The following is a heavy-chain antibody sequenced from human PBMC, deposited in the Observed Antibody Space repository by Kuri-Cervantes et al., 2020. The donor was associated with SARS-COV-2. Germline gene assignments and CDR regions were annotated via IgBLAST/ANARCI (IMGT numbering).Heavy chain of an antibody. CDR2: IYYSGST. CDR3: ARGTGSYCDFWSGSNFDY. J-gene: IGHJ4*02. CDR1: GGSFSGYY. D-gene: IGHD3-3*01. V-gene: IGHV4-59*12. Sequence: SETLSLTCAVYGGSFSGYYWSWIRQPPGKGLEWIGYIYYSGSTNYNPSLKSRVTISVDTSKNQFSLKLSSVTAADTAVYYCARGTGSYCDFWSGSNFDYWGQGTLVTVSS.